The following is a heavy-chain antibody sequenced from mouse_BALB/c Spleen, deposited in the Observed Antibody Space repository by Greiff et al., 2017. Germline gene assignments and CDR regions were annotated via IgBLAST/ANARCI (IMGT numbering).Heavy chain of an antibody. D-gene: IGHD2-4*01. Sequence: VQLQQSGPELVKPGASVKMSCKASGYTFTSYVMHWVKQKPGQGLEWIGYINPYNDGTKYNEKFKGKATLTSDKSSSTAYMELSSLTSEDSAVYYCASDYDDWYFDVWGAGTTVTVSS. CDR2: INPYNDGT. V-gene: IGHV1-14*01. CDR3: ASDYDDWYFDV. J-gene: IGHJ1*01. CDR1: GYTFTSYV.